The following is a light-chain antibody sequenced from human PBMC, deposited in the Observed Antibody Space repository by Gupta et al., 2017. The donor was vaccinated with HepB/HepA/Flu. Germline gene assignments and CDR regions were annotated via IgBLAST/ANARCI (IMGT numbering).Light chain of an antibody. J-gene: IGKJ2*01. Sequence: EIVLTQSPGTLSLSPGERATLSCTASQSVNGNYLAWYQQKAGQAPRLLIYDASNRATGIPGRFSGSGSGADFTLTISRLEPEDFAVYYCHQEGSSPDTFGQGTKLEIK. CDR1: QSVNGNY. CDR3: HQEGSSPDT. V-gene: IGKV3-20*01. CDR2: DAS.